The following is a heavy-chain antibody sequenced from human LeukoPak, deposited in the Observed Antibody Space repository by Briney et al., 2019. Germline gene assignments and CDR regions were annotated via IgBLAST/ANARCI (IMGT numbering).Heavy chain of an antibody. J-gene: IGHJ4*02. CDR1: GFTFSSYS. CDR3: ARELAKRDPIDY. Sequence: GWSLRLSCAASGFTFSSYSMNWVRQAPGKGLEWVSSISSSSSYIYYADSVKGRFTISRDNAKNSLYLQMNSLRAEDTAVYYCARELAKRDPIDYWGQGTLVTVSS. CDR2: ISSSSSYI. D-gene: IGHD5-12*01. V-gene: IGHV3-21*01.